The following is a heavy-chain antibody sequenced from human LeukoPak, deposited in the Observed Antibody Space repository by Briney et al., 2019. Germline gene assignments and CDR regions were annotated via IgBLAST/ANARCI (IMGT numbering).Heavy chain of an antibody. Sequence: PGGSLRLSCAASGFTFSNYAMSWVRQAPGKGLEWVAVISYDGSNKYYADSVKGRFTISRDNSKNTLYLQMNSLRAEDTAVYYCARGSVGDFDYWGQGTLVTVSS. CDR1: GFTFSNYA. D-gene: IGHD2-21*01. CDR2: ISYDGSNK. CDR3: ARGSVGDFDY. J-gene: IGHJ4*02. V-gene: IGHV3-30-3*01.